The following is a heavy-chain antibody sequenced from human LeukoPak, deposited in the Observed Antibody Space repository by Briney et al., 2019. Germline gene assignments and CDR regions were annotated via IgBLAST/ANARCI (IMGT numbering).Heavy chain of an antibody. CDR1: GFTFSSYA. CDR3: ARDRGLVVVPAAIRFRY. CDR2: ISSSGSTI. D-gene: IGHD2-2*01. V-gene: IGHV3-11*01. J-gene: IGHJ4*02. Sequence: GGSLRLSCAASGFTFSSYAMSWIRQAPGKGLEWVSYISSSGSTIYYADSVKGRFTISRDNAKNSLYLQMNSLRAEDTAVYYCARDRGLVVVPAAIRFRYWGQGTLVTVSS.